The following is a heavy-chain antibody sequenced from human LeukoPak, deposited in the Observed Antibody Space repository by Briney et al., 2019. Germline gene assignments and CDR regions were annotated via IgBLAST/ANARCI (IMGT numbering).Heavy chain of an antibody. Sequence: GESLKISCKGSGYSFTSHWIAWVRQMPGKGLEWMGIIYPGNPETRYSPSFQGQVTMSADKSIRTAYLQWTSLKASDTAISYCARGVVGANDYFYGMDVWGQGTTVTVSS. J-gene: IGHJ6*02. D-gene: IGHD1-26*01. V-gene: IGHV5-51*01. CDR1: GYSFTSHW. CDR2: IYPGNPET. CDR3: ARGVVGANDYFYGMDV.